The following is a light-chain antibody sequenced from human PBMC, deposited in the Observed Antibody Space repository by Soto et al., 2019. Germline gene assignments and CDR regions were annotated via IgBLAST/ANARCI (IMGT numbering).Light chain of an antibody. CDR2: DAS. CDR1: QTVGTF. CDR3: QKYDSVPWS. J-gene: IGKJ1*01. Sequence: EIVLTQSPATLSLSPGDRATLSCRASQTVGTFFAWYQQKPGQAPRLLIYDASNRATGIPARFSGSGSGTDFTLTISSLEPEDFATYFCQKYDSVPWSFGQGTRVEI. V-gene: IGKV3-11*01.